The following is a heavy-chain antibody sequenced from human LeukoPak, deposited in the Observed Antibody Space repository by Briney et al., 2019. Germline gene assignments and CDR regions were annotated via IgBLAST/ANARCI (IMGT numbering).Heavy chain of an antibody. J-gene: IGHJ4*02. Sequence: GGSLRLSCATSGFTFSNAWMSWVRQAPGKGLEWVGRIKSKTDGGTTDYAAPVKGRFTISRDDSKNTLYLQMNSLRAEDTAVYYCARASRDPYFDYWGQGTLVTVSS. D-gene: IGHD6-6*01. CDR3: ARASRDPYFDY. CDR2: IKSKTDGGTT. V-gene: IGHV3-15*01. CDR1: GFTFSNAW.